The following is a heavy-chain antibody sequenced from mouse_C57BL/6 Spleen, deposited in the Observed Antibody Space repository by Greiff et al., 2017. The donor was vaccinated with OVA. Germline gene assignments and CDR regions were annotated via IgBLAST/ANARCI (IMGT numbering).Heavy chain of an antibody. CDR1: GYTFTSYW. J-gene: IGHJ2*01. CDR2: IYPGNSDT. Sequence: VQLQQSGPVLARPGASVKMSCKTSGYTFTSYWMHWVKQRPGQGLEWIGAIYPGNSDTSYNQKFKGKAKLTAVTSASTAYMELSSLTNEDSAVYYCTIPLYGTLEYWGQGTTLTVSS. V-gene: IGHV1-5*01. D-gene: IGHD2-1*01. CDR3: TIPLYGTLEY.